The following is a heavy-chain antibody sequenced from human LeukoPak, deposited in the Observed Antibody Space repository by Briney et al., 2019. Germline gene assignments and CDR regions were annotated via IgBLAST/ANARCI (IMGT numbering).Heavy chain of an antibody. CDR3: ARDRWFDP. CDR1: GGSISSGGNY. CDR2: MYYSGST. Sequence: SETLSLTCTVSGGSISSGGNYWSWSRQHPGKGLGWIGYMYYSGSTYYNPSLKSRVTISLDTSKNQCSLKLTSVTAADTAVYYCARDRWFDPWGQGTLVTVSS. J-gene: IGHJ5*02. V-gene: IGHV4-31*03.